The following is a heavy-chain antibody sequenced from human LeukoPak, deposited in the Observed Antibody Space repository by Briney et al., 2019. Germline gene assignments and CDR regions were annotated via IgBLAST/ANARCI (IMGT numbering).Heavy chain of an antibody. CDR3: TRVGYIDEGIDY. V-gene: IGHV3-7*04. CDR2: IKQDGSKK. D-gene: IGHD5-24*01. J-gene: IGHJ4*02. CDR1: GFTFSSYW. Sequence: GGSLRLSCAASGFTFSSYWMNWVRHAPGKGLEWVANIKQDGSKKSYVDSVKGRFTISRDNAKNSLYLQMNSLRAEDTAIYYCTRVGYIDEGIDYWGQGTLVTVSS.